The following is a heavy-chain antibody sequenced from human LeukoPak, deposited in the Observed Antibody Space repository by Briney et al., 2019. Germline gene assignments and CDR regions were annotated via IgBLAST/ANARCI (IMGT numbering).Heavy chain of an antibody. CDR3: AKVDYDFWSGYYVY. CDR1: GFTFSSYA. V-gene: IGHV3-23*01. CDR2: ISGSGGST. Sequence: GGSLRLSCAASGFTFSSYAMSWVRQAPGKGLEWVSAISGSGGSTYYADSVKGRFTISRDNSKNTLYLQMNSLRAEDTAVYYCAKVDYDFWSGYYVYWGQGTLVTVSS. D-gene: IGHD3-3*01. J-gene: IGHJ4*02.